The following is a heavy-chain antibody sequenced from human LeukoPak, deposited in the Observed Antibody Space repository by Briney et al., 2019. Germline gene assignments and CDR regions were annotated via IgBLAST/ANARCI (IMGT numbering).Heavy chain of an antibody. V-gene: IGHV3-23*01. CDR1: GFTFSSYG. D-gene: IGHD3-10*01. J-gene: IGHJ5*02. CDR3: ARGFGGTRIFWFDP. Sequence: GGSLRLSCAASGFTFSSYGMSWVRQAPGKGLEWVSAISGSGGTTYYADSVKGRFTISRDNSKNTLYLQMNSLRAEDTAVYYCARGFGGTRIFWFDPWGQGTLVTVSS. CDR2: ISGSGGTT.